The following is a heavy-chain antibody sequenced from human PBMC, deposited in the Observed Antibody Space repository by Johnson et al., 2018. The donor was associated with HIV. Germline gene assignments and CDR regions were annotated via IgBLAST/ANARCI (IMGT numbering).Heavy chain of an antibody. V-gene: IGHV3-33*08. J-gene: IGHJ3*02. CDR1: GFTFDDYA. D-gene: IGHD6-19*01. Sequence: QVQLVESGGGLVQPGRSLRLSCAASGFTFDDYAMHWVRQAPGKGLEWVARIWFDGKNKNYADSVRGRFTISRDNSRNTVYLEMNSLRVEDTAVYYCARGKKQWLDEDAFDIWGQGTMVTVSS. CDR2: IWFDGKNK. CDR3: ARGKKQWLDEDAFDI.